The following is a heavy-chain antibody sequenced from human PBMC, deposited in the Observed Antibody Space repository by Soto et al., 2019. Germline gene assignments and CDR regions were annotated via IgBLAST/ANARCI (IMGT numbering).Heavy chain of an antibody. CDR3: ARVADGSHLDY. CDR1: GYTFTSYY. CDR2: INPSGGST. Sequence: QVQLVQSGAEVKKPGASVKVSCKGSGYTFTSYYMHWVRQAPGQGLEWMGIINPSGGSTSYAQKFQSRITMTRDTSTSTVYMELSSLRSEDTAVYYCARVADGSHLDYWGQGALVTVSS. J-gene: IGHJ4*02. D-gene: IGHD2-15*01. V-gene: IGHV1-46*01.